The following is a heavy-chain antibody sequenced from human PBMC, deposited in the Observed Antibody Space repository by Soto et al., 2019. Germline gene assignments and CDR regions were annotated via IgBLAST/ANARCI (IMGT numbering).Heavy chain of an antibody. Sequence: EEQLLESGGGLVQPGGSLRLSFAASGLTFSGYGMSWVRQAPGTGLEWVSAISGSGSTTYYADSVKGRFTISRDDSKNILFLQMNSLRAEDTAVYYCVTRSRGLQSSPPRLDSWGQGTLVTVSS. J-gene: IGHJ4*02. CDR1: GLTFSGYG. CDR3: VTRSRGLQSSPPRLDS. D-gene: IGHD4-4*01. V-gene: IGHV3-23*01. CDR2: ISGSGSTT.